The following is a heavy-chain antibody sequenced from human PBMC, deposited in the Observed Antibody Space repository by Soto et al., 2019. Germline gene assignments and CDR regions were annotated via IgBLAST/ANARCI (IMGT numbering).Heavy chain of an antibody. Sequence: QVQLVESGGGVVQPGRSLRLSCAASGFTFSSYAMHWVRQAPGKGREWVAVISYDGSNKYYADSVKGRFTISRDNSKNTLYLQMNSLRAEDTAVYYCARGGQTCTYSSSFFPGYYGLDVWGQGTTVTVS. J-gene: IGHJ6*02. CDR1: GFTFSSYA. D-gene: IGHD6-13*01. CDR2: ISYDGSNK. V-gene: IGHV3-30-3*01. CDR3: ARGGQTCTYSSSFFPGYYGLDV.